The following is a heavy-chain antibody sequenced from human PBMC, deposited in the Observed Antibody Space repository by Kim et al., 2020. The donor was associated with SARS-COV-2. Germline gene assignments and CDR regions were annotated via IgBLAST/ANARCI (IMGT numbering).Heavy chain of an antibody. Sequence: ASVKVSCKASGYTFTSYYMHWVRQAPGQGLEWMGIINPSGGSTSYAQKFQGRVTMTRDTSTSTVYMELSSLRSEDTAVYYCARDRGDCSSTSCYPGYYGMDVWGQGTTVTVSS. V-gene: IGHV1-46*01. CDR1: GYTFTSYY. CDR3: ARDRGDCSSTSCYPGYYGMDV. CDR2: INPSGGST. J-gene: IGHJ6*02. D-gene: IGHD2-2*01.